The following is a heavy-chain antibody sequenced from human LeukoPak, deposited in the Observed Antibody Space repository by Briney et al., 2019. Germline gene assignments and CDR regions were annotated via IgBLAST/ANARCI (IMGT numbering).Heavy chain of an antibody. Sequence: PSETLSLTCAVYGGSFSGYYWSWIRQPPGKGLEWIGEINHSGSTNYNPSLKSRVTISVDTSKNQFSLKLSSVTAADTAVYYCASFRSGSYYYYYMDVWGKGTTVTISS. CDR2: INHSGST. D-gene: IGHD3-10*01. CDR1: GGSFSGYY. V-gene: IGHV4-34*01. J-gene: IGHJ6*03. CDR3: ASFRSGSYYYYYMDV.